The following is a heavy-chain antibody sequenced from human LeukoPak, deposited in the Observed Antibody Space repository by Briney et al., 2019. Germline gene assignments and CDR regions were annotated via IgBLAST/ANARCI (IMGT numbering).Heavy chain of an antibody. CDR2: IIPILGIA. D-gene: IGHD3-10*01. V-gene: IGHV1-69*04. CDR3: ARGPVRTGAFDI. J-gene: IGHJ3*02. CDR1: GGTFSSYA. Sequence: SVKVSCKASGGTFSSYAISWVRQALGQGLEWMGRIIPILGIANYAQKFQGRVTITADKSTSTAYMELSSLRSEDTAVYYCARGPVRTGAFDIWGQGTMVTVSS.